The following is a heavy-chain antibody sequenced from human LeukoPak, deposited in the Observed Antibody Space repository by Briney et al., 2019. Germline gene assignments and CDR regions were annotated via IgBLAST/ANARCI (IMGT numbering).Heavy chain of an antibody. Sequence: SETLSLTCTVSGDSISSYYWSWIRQPPGKGLEWIGYIYSSGGTNYYPSLKSRVTISVDTSKNQFSLKLSSVTAADTAVYYCARDIAAAGTFDYWGQGTLVTVSS. CDR2: IYSSGGT. J-gene: IGHJ4*02. D-gene: IGHD6-13*01. CDR3: ARDIAAAGTFDY. CDR1: GDSISSYY. V-gene: IGHV4-59*01.